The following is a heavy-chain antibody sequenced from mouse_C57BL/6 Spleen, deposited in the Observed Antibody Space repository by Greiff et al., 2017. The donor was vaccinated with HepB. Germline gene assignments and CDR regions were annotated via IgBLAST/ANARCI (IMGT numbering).Heavy chain of an antibody. V-gene: IGHV1-69*01. CDR3: ARYGYDKYFDV. J-gene: IGHJ1*03. CDR2: IDPSDSYT. CDR1: GYTFTSYW. D-gene: IGHD2-2*01. Sequence: QVQLKESGAELVMPGASVKLSCKASGYTFTSYWMHWVKQRPGQGLEWIGEIDPSDSYTNYNQKFKGKSTLTVDKSSSTAYMQLSSLTSEDSAVYYCARYGYDKYFDVWGTGTTVTVSS.